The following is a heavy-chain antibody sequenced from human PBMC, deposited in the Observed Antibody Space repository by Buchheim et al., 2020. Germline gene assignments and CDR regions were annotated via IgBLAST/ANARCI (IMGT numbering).Heavy chain of an antibody. V-gene: IGHV4-31*03. D-gene: IGHD2-8*01. CDR1: GGSISSGGYY. CDR2: IYYSGST. Sequence: QVQLQESGPGLVKPSQTLSLTCTVSGGSISSGGYYWSWIRQHPGKGLEWIGYIYYSGSTYYNPSLKSRVTISVDTSKNQFSLKLSSVTAADTAVYYCARDSAFSARTGYCTNGVCFHRWFDPWGQGTL. J-gene: IGHJ5*02. CDR3: ARDSAFSARTGYCTNGVCFHRWFDP.